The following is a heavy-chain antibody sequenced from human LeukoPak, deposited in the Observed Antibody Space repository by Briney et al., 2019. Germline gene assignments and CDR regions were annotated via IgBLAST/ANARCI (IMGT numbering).Heavy chain of an antibody. J-gene: IGHJ4*02. CDR3: ARSGSGSYFYFDY. V-gene: IGHV1-46*01. CDR1: GYTFTLYY. CDR2: INSSGGST. Sequence: ASVKVSCKASGYTFTLYYMHWVRQAPGQGLEWMGAINSSGGSTHYAQRSQGRVTMTRDTSTSTVYMELSSLRSEDTAVYYCARSGSGSYFYFDYWGQGTLVTVSS. D-gene: IGHD3-10*01.